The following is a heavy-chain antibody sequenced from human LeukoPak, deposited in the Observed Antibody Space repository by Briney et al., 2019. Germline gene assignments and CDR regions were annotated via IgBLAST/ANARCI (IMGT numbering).Heavy chain of an antibody. CDR2: IYYSGST. D-gene: IGHD1-26*01. Sequence: SETLSLTCIDPGGSISSGGHYWSWIRQHPGKGLEWIGYIYYSGSTFYNPSLQSRVSISIDTSKNQFSLKLSSVTAADTAVYYCARGGRGAFDIWGQGTKVTVSP. CDR3: ARGGRGAFDI. J-gene: IGHJ3*02. V-gene: IGHV4-31*02. CDR1: GGSISSGGHY.